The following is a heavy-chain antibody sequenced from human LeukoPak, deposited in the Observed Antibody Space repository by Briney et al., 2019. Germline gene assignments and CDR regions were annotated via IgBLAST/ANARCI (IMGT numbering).Heavy chain of an antibody. Sequence: HAGGSLRLSCAASGFTFSSYAMSWVRQAPGKGLEWVALIRYDGNDKYYADSVKGRFTISRDNSRDTLYLQMNSLRAEDSAVYYCTTTTSGYWGQGTLVTVSS. J-gene: IGHJ4*02. CDR3: TTTTSGY. V-gene: IGHV3-30*02. D-gene: IGHD1-26*01. CDR1: GFTFSSYA. CDR2: IRYDGNDK.